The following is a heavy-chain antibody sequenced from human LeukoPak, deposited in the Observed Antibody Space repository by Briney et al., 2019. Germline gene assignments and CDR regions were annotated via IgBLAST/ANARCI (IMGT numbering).Heavy chain of an antibody. D-gene: IGHD6-19*01. V-gene: IGHV3-30*04. CDR1: VFTFSVNA. Sequence: PGGSLRLSCAASVFTFSVNAMHWVRQAPGKGLEWVAADGTNKYYADSVKGRFTISRDISKNTLSLQMDSLRPEDTAVYYCARQSYATGWLIDSWGQGTLVTVSS. CDR3: ARQSYATGWLIDS. J-gene: IGHJ4*02. CDR2: DGTNK.